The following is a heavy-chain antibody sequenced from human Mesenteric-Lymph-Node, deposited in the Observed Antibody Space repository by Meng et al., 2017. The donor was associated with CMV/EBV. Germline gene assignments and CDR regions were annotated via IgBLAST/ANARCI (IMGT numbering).Heavy chain of an antibody. Sequence: GESLKISCAASGFTFSSYAMSWVRQAPGKGLEWVSVIYSGGSSTYYADSVKGRFTISRDNSKNTLYLQMNSLRAEDTAVYYCARGGSYRYYYYGMDVWGQGTTVTVSS. CDR2: IYSGGSST. V-gene: IGHV3-23*03. D-gene: IGHD1-26*01. CDR3: ARGGSYRYYYYGMDV. J-gene: IGHJ6*02. CDR1: GFTFSSYA.